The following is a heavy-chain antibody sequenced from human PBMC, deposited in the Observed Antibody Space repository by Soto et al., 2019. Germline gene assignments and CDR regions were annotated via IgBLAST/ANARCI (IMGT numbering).Heavy chain of an antibody. CDR2: IYNSGST. CDR3: ARTPTD. CDR1: GGSISSYY. D-gene: IGHD4-17*01. V-gene: IGHV4-59*07. Sequence: SDTLYLSCTVSGGSISSYYWSWIRQPPGKGLEWIGYIYNSGSTNYSPSLKSRVAISVDRSKNQFSLKLSSVTAADTAVYYCARTPTDWGPGTLVTVSS. J-gene: IGHJ4*02.